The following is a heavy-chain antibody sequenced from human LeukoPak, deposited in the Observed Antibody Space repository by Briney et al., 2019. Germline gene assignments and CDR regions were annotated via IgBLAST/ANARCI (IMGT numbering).Heavy chain of an antibody. J-gene: IGHJ3*02. CDR1: GGSFSGYY. CDR2: INHSGST. Sequence: SETLSLTCAVYGGSFSGYYWSWIRQPPGKGLELIGEINHSGSTNYNPSRKSRVIIMIDTPKNHFSLTLSSVTAADTAVYYCARSDGYGLVGIWGQGTMVTVSS. D-gene: IGHD5-18*01. V-gene: IGHV4-34*01. CDR3: ARSDGYGLVGI.